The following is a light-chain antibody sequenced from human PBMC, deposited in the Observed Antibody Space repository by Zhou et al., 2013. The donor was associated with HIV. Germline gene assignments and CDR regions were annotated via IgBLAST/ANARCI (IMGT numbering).Light chain of an antibody. CDR3: GAWDDSLNGYV. CDR1: RTSIGNNI. CDR2: RNN. V-gene: IGLV1-44*01. Sequence: QSVLTQPPSASGTPGQRVTISCSGSRTSIGNNIVNWYQQFPGMAPKLVMYRNNQRPSGIPDRFSGSKSGTSASLAISGLQSEDEAEYYCGAWDDSLNGYVFGAGTKVTVL. J-gene: IGLJ1*01.